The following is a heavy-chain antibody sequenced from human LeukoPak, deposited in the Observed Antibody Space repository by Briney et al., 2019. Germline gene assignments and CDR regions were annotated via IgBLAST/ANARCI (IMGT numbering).Heavy chain of an antibody. D-gene: IGHD1-26*01. CDR2: IKHDGSEK. CDR1: GFTFNSYW. V-gene: IGHV3-7*01. CDR3: ARIVGATLYFDY. J-gene: IGHJ4*02. Sequence: GGSLRLSCAASGFTFNSYWMTWVRQPPGKGLEWVATIKHDGSEKYYVDSVKGRFTISRDNAKDSLYLQMNSLRAEDTAVYYCARIVGATLYFDYWGQGTLVTVSS.